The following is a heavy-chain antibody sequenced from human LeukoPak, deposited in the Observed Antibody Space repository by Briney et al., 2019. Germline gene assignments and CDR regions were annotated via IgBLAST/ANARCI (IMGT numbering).Heavy chain of an antibody. J-gene: IGHJ3*02. V-gene: IGHV3-48*04. D-gene: IGHD2-15*01. CDR3: ARDTYCSGGSCYDGIDAFDI. CDR1: GFTFSDYN. Sequence: GGSLRLSCAASGFTFSDYNMNWVRQAPGKGLEWLSYISSSRSTIYYADSVKGRFTISRDNAKNSLYLQMNSLRAEDTAVYYCARDTYCSGGSCYDGIDAFDIWGQGTMVTVSS. CDR2: ISSSRSTI.